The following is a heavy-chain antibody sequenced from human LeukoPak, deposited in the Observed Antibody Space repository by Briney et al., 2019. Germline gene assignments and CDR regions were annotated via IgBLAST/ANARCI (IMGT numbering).Heavy chain of an antibody. D-gene: IGHD2-8*01. V-gene: IGHV3-23*01. J-gene: IGHJ4*02. CDR1: GVTFSSYA. Sequence: PGGSLRLSCAASGVTFSSYAMSWVRQAPGKGLEWVSAISGGGGSTYYADSVKGRFTISRDNSKNTLYLQMNSLRAEDTAVYYCAKGTVMTPNYFDYWGQGTLVTVSS. CDR3: AKGTVMTPNYFDY. CDR2: ISGGGGST.